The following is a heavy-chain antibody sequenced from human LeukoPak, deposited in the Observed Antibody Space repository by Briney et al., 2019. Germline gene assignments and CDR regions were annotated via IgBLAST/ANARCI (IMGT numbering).Heavy chain of an antibody. CDR1: GGSFSGYY. Sequence: SETLSLTCAVYGGSFSGYYWSWIRQPPGKGLEWIGEINHSGSTNYNPSLKSRVTISVDTPKNQFSLKLSSVTAADTAVYYCARLPSSGWGYYFDYWGQGTLVTVSS. V-gene: IGHV4-34*01. J-gene: IGHJ4*02. D-gene: IGHD6-19*01. CDR3: ARLPSSGWGYYFDY. CDR2: INHSGST.